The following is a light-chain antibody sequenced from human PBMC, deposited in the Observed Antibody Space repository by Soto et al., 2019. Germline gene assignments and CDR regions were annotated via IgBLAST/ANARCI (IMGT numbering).Light chain of an antibody. J-gene: IGLJ2*01. Sequence: QAVVTQPPSVSGAPGQRVTISCTGSSSNIGAGYDVHWYQQLPGTAPKLLIYGHSNRPSGVPERFSGSKSGTSASLAITGLQAEDEADYYCQSYDSSLSVHVVFGGGTKLTVL. CDR2: GHS. CDR3: QSYDSSLSVHVV. CDR1: SSNIGAGYD. V-gene: IGLV1-40*01.